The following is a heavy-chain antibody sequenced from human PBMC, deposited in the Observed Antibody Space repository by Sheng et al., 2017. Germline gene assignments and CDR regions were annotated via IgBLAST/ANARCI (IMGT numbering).Heavy chain of an antibody. CDR3: ARDLTVESIFGKGIYFDY. D-gene: IGHD3-3*02. CDR2: ISAYNGNT. CDR1: GYTFTSYG. V-gene: IGHV1-18*01. Sequence: QVQLVQSGAEVKKPGASVKVSCKASGYTFTSYGISWVRQAPGQGLEWMGWISAYNGNTNYAQKLQGRVTMTTDTSTSTAYMELRSLRSDDTAVYYCARDLTVESIFGKGIYFDYWGQGTLVTVSS. J-gene: IGHJ4*02.